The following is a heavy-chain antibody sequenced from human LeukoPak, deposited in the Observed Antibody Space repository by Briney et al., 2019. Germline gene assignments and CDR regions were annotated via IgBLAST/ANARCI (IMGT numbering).Heavy chain of an antibody. CDR1: GFTFSSYA. J-gene: IGHJ6*04. CDR2: ISYDGSNK. CDR3: ARTYRRSIAVAGPMDV. Sequence: GRSLRLSCAASGFTFSSYAMHWVRQAPGKGLEWVAVISYDGSNKYYADSVKGRFTISRDNSKNTLYLQMNSLRAEDTAVYYCARTYRRSIAVAGPMDVWGKGTTVTVSS. D-gene: IGHD6-19*01. V-gene: IGHV3-30-3*01.